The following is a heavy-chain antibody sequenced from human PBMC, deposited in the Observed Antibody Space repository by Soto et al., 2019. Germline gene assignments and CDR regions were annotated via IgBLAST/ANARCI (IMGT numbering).Heavy chain of an antibody. CDR1: GYTFTSYG. D-gene: IGHD6-13*01. Sequence: ASVKVSCKASGYTFTSYGISWVRQAPVQGLEWMGWISAYNGNTNYAQRLQGRVTMTTDTSTSTAYMELRSLRSDDTAVYYCARVARIAAAGYYYYGMDVWGQGTTVTVSS. CDR3: ARVARIAAAGYYYYGMDV. J-gene: IGHJ6*02. CDR2: ISAYNGNT. V-gene: IGHV1-18*04.